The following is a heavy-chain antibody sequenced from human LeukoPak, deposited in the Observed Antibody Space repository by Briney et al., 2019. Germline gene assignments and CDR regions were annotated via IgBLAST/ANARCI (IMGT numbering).Heavy chain of an antibody. Sequence: SETLSLTCAVYGGSFSGYYWSWIRQPPGKGLEWIGEINHSGSTYYNPSLKSRVTISVDTSKDQFSLKLTSVTAADTAVYYCARAPGTTFDYWGHGNMVTVSS. J-gene: IGHJ4*01. CDR1: GGSFSGYY. CDR2: INHSGST. D-gene: IGHD4-17*01. V-gene: IGHV4-34*01. CDR3: ARAPGTTFDY.